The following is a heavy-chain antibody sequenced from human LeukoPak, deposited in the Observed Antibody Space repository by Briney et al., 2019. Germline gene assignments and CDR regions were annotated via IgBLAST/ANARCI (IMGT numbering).Heavy chain of an antibody. V-gene: IGHV4-59*01. Sequence: SETLSLTCTVSGGSISSYYWSWIRQPPGKGLEWIGYINYSGSTNYNPSLKSRVTISVDTSKNQFSLKLSSVTAADTAVYYCARLDYGFYFDYWGQGTLVTVSS. CDR3: ARLDYGFYFDY. D-gene: IGHD4-17*01. J-gene: IGHJ4*02. CDR1: GGSISSYY. CDR2: INYSGST.